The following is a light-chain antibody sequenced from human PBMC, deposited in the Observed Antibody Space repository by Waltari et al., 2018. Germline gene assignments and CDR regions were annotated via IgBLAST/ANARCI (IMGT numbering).Light chain of an antibody. Sequence: QSPLTQPASVSGSPGQSITISCTGTSSDVGTYNLVSWYQQHPGKAPKLMIYEDYKLPSGVSNRFSGSKSGNTASLTISGLQAEDEADYYCCSYVSGDTWVFGGGTELAVL. V-gene: IGLV2-23*01. CDR2: EDY. CDR1: SSDVGTYNL. J-gene: IGLJ3*02. CDR3: CSYVSGDTWV.